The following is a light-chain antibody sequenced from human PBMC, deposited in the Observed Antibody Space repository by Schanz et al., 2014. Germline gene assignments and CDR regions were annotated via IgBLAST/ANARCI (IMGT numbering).Light chain of an antibody. V-gene: IGLV2-14*03. CDR1: SSDVGGHNF. J-gene: IGLJ2*01. CDR3: SSYTSSAPLGVV. CDR2: DVT. Sequence: QSALTQPASVSGSPGQSITISCTGTSSDVGGHNFVSWYQQHPGKAPKLIIYDVTDRPSGVSNRFSGSKSGNTASLTISGLQAEDEADYYCSSYTSSAPLGVVFGGGTKLTVL.